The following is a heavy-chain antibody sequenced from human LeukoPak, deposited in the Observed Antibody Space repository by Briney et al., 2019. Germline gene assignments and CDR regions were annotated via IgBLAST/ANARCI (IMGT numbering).Heavy chain of an antibody. D-gene: IGHD7-27*01. CDR3: ARGPPNWGYDY. Sequence: EASVTVSCTASGYTFTSYDFNWVRQATGQRPEWMGWMSPNSGDTGYAQKFQDRVTMTRNTSISTAYMELSSLRSDDTAVHYCARGPPNWGYDYWGPGTLVTVSS. CDR2: MSPNSGDT. CDR1: GYTFTSYD. J-gene: IGHJ4*02. V-gene: IGHV1-8*01.